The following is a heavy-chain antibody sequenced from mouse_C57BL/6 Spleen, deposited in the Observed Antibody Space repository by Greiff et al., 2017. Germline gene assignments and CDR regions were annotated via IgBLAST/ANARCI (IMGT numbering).Heavy chain of an antibody. V-gene: IGHV1-15*01. J-gene: IGHJ1*03. CDR1: GYTFTDYE. CDR3: TLYYDYDGYFDV. D-gene: IGHD2-4*01. Sequence: VKLMESGAELVRPGASVTLSCKASGYTFTDYEMHWVKQTPVHGLEWIGAIDPETGGTAYNQKFKGKAILTADKSSSTAYMELRSLTSEDSAVYYCTLYYDYDGYFDVWGTGTTVTVSS. CDR2: IDPETGGT.